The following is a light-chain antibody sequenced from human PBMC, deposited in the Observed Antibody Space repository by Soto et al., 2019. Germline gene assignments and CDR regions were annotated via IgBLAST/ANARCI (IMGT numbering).Light chain of an antibody. V-gene: IGKV3-20*01. CDR2: GAS. J-gene: IGKJ1*01. Sequence: TQAPATLSIAPGESATLSFRASQSVSSNLAWYQQKPGQAPRLLIYGASNRATGIPDRFSGSGSGTDSTLTISRLAPEDFAVYYCQQYGSSGTFGQGTKVDIK. CDR1: QSVSSN. CDR3: QQYGSSGT.